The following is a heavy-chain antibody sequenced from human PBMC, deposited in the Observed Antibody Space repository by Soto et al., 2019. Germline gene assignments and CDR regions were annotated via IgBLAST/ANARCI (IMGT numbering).Heavy chain of an antibody. CDR3: ARTDTAMVYPVGYYYYGMAV. V-gene: IGHV3-74*01. Sequence: GGSLRLSCAASGFTFSSYWMHWVRQAPGKGLVWVSRINSDGSSTSYADSVKGRFTISRDNAKNTLYLQMNSLRAEDTAVYYCARTDTAMVYPVGYYYYGMAVWGQGTTVTVAS. CDR2: INSDGSST. J-gene: IGHJ6*02. CDR1: GFTFSSYW. D-gene: IGHD5-18*01.